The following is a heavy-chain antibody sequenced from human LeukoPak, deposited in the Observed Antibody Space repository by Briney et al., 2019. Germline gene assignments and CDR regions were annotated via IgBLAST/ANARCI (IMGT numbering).Heavy chain of an antibody. CDR2: IRYDGSDK. CDR3: AKGTWDFDY. Sequence: SGGSLRLSCEASGFTFSNYGMHWVRQAPGKGLEWVAFIRYDGSDKYYVDSVKGRFTISRDTSKNTLYLQMNSLRVEDTALYYCAKGTWDFDYWGQGTLVIVSS. V-gene: IGHV3-30*02. D-gene: IGHD1-26*01. CDR1: GFTFSNYG. J-gene: IGHJ4*02.